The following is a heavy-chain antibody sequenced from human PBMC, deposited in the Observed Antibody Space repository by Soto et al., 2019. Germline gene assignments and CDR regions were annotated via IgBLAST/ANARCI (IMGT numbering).Heavy chain of an antibody. Sequence: SETLSLTCTVSGGSISSYYWSWIRQPPGKGLEWIGYIYYSGSTNYNPSLKSRVTISVDTSKNQFSLKLSSVTAADTAVYYCARRGRVVGYMEVWGKGTTVTVSS. D-gene: IGHD2-15*01. J-gene: IGHJ6*03. CDR1: GGSISSYY. V-gene: IGHV4-59*08. CDR3: ARRGRVVGYMEV. CDR2: IYYSGST.